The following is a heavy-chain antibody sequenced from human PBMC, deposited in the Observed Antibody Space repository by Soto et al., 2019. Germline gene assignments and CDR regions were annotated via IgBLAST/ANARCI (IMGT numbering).Heavy chain of an antibody. J-gene: IGHJ5*02. CDR1: AATFTSHY. Sequence: ASVKVSCKAPAATFTSHYIHWVRQAPGHGLEWMGIINPNGGSTRFAQTLQGRITMTTDTSTSTVYMELRSLRSEDTAVYYCARSSGGVFGMIIEGSNWLPPWGQGSLVTVSS. CDR2: INPNGGST. D-gene: IGHD3-16*01. V-gene: IGHV1-46*04. CDR3: ARSSGGVFGMIIEGSNWLPP.